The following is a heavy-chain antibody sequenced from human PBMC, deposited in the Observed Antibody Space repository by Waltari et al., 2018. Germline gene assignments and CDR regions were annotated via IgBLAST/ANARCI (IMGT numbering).Heavy chain of an antibody. CDR2: INHSGST. D-gene: IGHD4-17*01. CDR3: ARGGTVRLRSFRYFDL. V-gene: IGHV4-34*01. CDR1: CGSFSGYY. Sequence: QVQLQQWGAGLLKPSETLSLTCAVYCGSFSGYYWSWIRQPPGKGLEWIGEINHSGSTNYNPSLKSRVTISVDTSKNQFSLKLSSVTAADTAVYYCARGGTVRLRSFRYFDLWGRGTLVTVSS. J-gene: IGHJ2*01.